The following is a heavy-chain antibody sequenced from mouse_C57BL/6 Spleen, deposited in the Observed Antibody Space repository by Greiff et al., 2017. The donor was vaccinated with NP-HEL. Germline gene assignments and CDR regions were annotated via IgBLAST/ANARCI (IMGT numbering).Heavy chain of an antibody. CDR1: GYSITSGYD. Sequence: DVQLQESGPGMVKPSQSLSLTCTVTGYSITSGYDWHWIRHFPGNKLEWMGYISYSGSTNYNPSLKSRISITHDTSKNHFFLKLNSVTTEDTATYYCARALGAWFAYWGQGTLVTVSA. V-gene: IGHV3-1*01. D-gene: IGHD3-1*01. CDR2: ISYSGST. CDR3: ARALGAWFAY. J-gene: IGHJ3*01.